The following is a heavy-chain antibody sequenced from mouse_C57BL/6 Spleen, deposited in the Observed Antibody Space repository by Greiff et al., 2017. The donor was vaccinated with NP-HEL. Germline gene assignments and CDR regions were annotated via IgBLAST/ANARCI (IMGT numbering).Heavy chain of an antibody. CDR3: ARGSSYDYAYFDY. CDR1: GYTFTSYW. J-gene: IGHJ2*01. Sequence: QVQLQQPGAELVMPGASVKLSCKASGYTFTSYWMHWVKQRPGQGLEWIGEIDPSDSYTNYNQKFKGKSTLTVDKSSSTAYRQLSSLTSEDSAVYYCARGSSYDYAYFDYWGQGTTLTVSS. D-gene: IGHD2-4*01. V-gene: IGHV1-69*01. CDR2: IDPSDSYT.